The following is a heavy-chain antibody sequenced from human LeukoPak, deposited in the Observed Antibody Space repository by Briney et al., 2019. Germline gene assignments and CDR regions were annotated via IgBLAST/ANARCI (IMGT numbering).Heavy chain of an antibody. CDR2: ISYDGSYK. CDR3: ARGLTVIVVVPRF. J-gene: IGHJ4*02. V-gene: IGHV3-30*01. Sequence: GRSLRLSCAASGFAFSSYAMHWVRQAPGRGLEWVAVISYDGSYKYHADSVKGRFTISRDNSKNTLSLQMNSLRLEDTAVYYCARGLTVIVVVPRFWGQGTLVTVSS. CDR1: GFAFSSYA. D-gene: IGHD3-22*01.